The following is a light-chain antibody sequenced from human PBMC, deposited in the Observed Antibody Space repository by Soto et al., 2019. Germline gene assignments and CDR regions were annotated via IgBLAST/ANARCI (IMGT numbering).Light chain of an antibody. CDR3: SSYAGSNNLVV. Sequence: QSALTQPPSASGSPGQSVTISCTGASSDVGGYNYVSWYQQHPGKAPKLMIYEVSKRPSGVPDRFSGSKSGNTASLTVSVLQAEDEADYYCSSYAGSNNLVVFGGGTKLTVL. CDR1: SSDVGGYNY. V-gene: IGLV2-8*01. CDR2: EVS. J-gene: IGLJ2*01.